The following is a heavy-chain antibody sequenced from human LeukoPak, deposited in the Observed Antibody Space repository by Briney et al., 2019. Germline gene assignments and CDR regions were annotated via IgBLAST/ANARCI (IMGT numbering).Heavy chain of an antibody. CDR2: ISSSSSYI. CDR3: ARAFRLTTVDY. V-gene: IGHV3-21*01. J-gene: IGHJ4*02. CDR1: GFTFSSYS. D-gene: IGHD4-17*01. Sequence: GGSLRLSCAASGFTFSSYSMNWVRQAPGKGLEWVSSISSSSSYIYYADSVKGRFTISRDNAKNSLYLQMNSLRAEDTAVYYCARAFRLTTVDYWGQGTLVTVSS.